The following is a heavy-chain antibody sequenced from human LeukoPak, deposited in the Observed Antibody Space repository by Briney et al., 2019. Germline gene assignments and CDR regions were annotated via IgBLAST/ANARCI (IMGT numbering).Heavy chain of an antibody. J-gene: IGHJ4*02. Sequence: GRSLRLSCAASGFTFDDYAMHWVRQAPGKGLEWVSGISWNSGSIGYADSVKGRFTISRDNAKNSLYLQMNSLRAEDMALYYCAKGGNDILTGYLLDYWGQGTLVTVSS. V-gene: IGHV3-9*03. D-gene: IGHD3-9*01. CDR3: AKGGNDILTGYLLDY. CDR1: GFTFDDYA. CDR2: ISWNSGSI.